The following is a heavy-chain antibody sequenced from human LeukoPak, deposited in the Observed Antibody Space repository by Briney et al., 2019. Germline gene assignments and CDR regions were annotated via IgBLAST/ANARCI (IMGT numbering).Heavy chain of an antibody. Sequence: KAGGSLRLSCAASGFTFSTFSMNWVRQAPGKGLEWVSSISGRSSYIFYADSVEGRFTISRDNTRNSLYLQLNSLRAEDTAVYYCARDAVPDAIAGNWFDTWGQGALVTVSS. CDR3: ARDAVPDAIAGNWFDT. CDR2: ISGRSSYI. J-gene: IGHJ5*02. V-gene: IGHV3-21*01. CDR1: GFTFSTFS. D-gene: IGHD2-2*02.